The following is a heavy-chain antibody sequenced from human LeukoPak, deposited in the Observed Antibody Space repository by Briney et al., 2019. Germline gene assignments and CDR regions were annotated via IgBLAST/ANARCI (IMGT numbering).Heavy chain of an antibody. CDR3: ARSLRIAAAGTLFDY. D-gene: IGHD6-13*01. CDR2: IYYSGST. J-gene: IGHJ4*02. CDR1: GGSISSYY. V-gene: IGHV4-59*01. Sequence: SETLSLTCTVSGGSISSYYWSWIRQPPGKGLEWIGYIYYSGSTNYNPSLKSRVTISVDTSKNQFSLKLSSVTAADTAVYYCARSLRIAAAGTLFDYWGQGTLVTVSS.